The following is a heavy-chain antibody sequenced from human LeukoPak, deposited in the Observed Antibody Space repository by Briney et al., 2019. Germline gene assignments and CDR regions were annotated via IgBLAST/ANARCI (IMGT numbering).Heavy chain of an antibody. J-gene: IGHJ3*02. D-gene: IGHD6-13*01. CDR1: GFTFSRYA. CDR2: IWSNGINK. CDR3: ARGGEIAETTFDI. Sequence: PGGPLRLSCVASGFTFSRYAMHWVRQAPGRGLDWVAFIWSNGINKYYADSVKGRFTISRDNSKNTLYLQMNSLRAEDTAVYYCARGGEIAETTFDIWGQGTMLTVSS. V-gene: IGHV3-33*01.